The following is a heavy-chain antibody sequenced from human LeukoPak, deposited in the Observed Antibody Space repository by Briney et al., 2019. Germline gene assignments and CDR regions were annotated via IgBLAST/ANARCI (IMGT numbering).Heavy chain of an antibody. CDR3: ARVNYYDSSGGFQH. CDR2: LDFSGRT. Sequence: SETLSLTCNVSGGSISTSSYYWGWIRQSPVKGLEWIGNLDFSGRTNYNPSLKSRVTISVDTSKNQFSLKLSSVTAADTAVYYCARVNYYDSSGGFQHWGQGTLVTVSS. CDR1: GGSISTSSYY. D-gene: IGHD3-22*01. J-gene: IGHJ1*01. V-gene: IGHV4-39*07.